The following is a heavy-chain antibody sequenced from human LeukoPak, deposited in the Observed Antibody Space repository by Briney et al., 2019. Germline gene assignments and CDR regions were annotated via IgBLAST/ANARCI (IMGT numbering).Heavy chain of an antibody. D-gene: IGHD2-2*01. Sequence: AGGSLRLSCVASGFILSTYDMYWVRQAPGKGLEYVSAITSNGGTTYYANSVKGRFTISRDNSKNTLYLQMGSLRAEDTAVYYCARGYCSSTSCTNDYWGQGTLVTVSS. V-gene: IGHV3-64*01. CDR3: ARGYCSSTSCTNDY. J-gene: IGHJ4*02. CDR1: GFILSTYD. CDR2: ITSNGGTT.